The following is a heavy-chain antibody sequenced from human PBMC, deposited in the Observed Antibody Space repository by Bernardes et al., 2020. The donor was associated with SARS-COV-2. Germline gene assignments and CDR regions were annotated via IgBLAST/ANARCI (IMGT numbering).Heavy chain of an antibody. D-gene: IGHD3-3*01. CDR3: TTIFNDFWSGYYTGGPGFDY. CDR2: IKSKTDGETT. CDR1: GFTFSNAW. V-gene: IGHV3-15*01. J-gene: IGHJ4*02. Sequence: GGSLRVSCAASGFTFSNAWMSWVRQAPGKGLEWVGRIKSKTDGETTDYAAPVKGRFTISRDDSKNTLYLQMNSLKTEDTAVYYCTTIFNDFWSGYYTGGPGFDYWGQGTLVTVSS.